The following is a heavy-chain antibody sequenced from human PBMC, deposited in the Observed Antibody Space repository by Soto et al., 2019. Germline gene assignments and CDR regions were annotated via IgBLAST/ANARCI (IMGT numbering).Heavy chain of an antibody. J-gene: IGHJ3*02. V-gene: IGHV4-34*01. CDR2: INHSGST. Sequence: SETLSLTCAVYGGSFSGYYWSWIRQPPGKGLEWIGEINHSGSTNYNPSLKSQVTISVDTSKNQFSLKLSSVTAADTAVYYCARGLFRSSSWYAFDIWGQGTMVTVSS. CDR3: ARGLFRSSSWYAFDI. D-gene: IGHD6-13*01. CDR1: GGSFSGYY.